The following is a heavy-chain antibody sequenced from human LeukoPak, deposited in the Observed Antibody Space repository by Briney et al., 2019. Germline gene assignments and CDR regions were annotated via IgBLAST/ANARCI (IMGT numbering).Heavy chain of an antibody. J-gene: IGHJ4*02. D-gene: IGHD6-13*01. CDR2: IWYDGTNK. CDR1: GFTFSSYG. V-gene: IGHV3-30*02. CDR3: AKEPSSGYIFDY. Sequence: PGGSLRLSCAASGFTFSSYGMHWVRQAPGKGLEWVAFIWYDGTNKYYADSVKGRFTISRDNPKNTLYLQMNSLRAEDTAVYYCAKEPSSGYIFDYWGQGTLVTVSS.